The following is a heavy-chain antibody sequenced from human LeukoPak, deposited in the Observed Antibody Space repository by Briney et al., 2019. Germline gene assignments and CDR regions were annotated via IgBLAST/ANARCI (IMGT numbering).Heavy chain of an antibody. V-gene: IGHV7-4-1*02. CDR2: INTNTGNP. Sequence: ASVKVSCKASGYTFTSYDINWVRQAPGQGLEWMGWINTNTGNPTYAQGFTGRFVFSLDTSVSTAYLQISSLKAEDTAVYYCARDGGGGDNDAFDIWGQGTMVTVSS. CDR1: GYTFTSYD. J-gene: IGHJ3*02. D-gene: IGHD2-21*02. CDR3: ARDGGGGDNDAFDI.